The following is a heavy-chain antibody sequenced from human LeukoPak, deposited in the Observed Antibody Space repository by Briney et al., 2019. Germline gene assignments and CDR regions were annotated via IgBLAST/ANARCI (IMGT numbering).Heavy chain of an antibody. CDR1: GLTFSSHW. J-gene: IGHJ4*02. V-gene: IGHV3-23*01. CDR3: AKGLVAGSQYFDY. D-gene: IGHD6-19*01. CDR2: VGSDGVNT. Sequence: GGSLRLSCAASGLTFSSHWMHWVRQAPGKGLEWVSAVGSDGVNTAYADSVKGRFTISRDNSKNTLYLQLDSLRAEDTAVYYCAKGLVAGSQYFDYWGQGTLVTVSS.